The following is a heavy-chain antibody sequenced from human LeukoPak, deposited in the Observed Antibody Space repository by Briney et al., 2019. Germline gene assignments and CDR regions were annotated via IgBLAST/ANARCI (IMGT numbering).Heavy chain of an antibody. D-gene: IGHD2-2*02. CDR2: ISTYNGNT. V-gene: IGHV1-18*01. CDR3: ARVRFRLLGVSAAISGGDF. J-gene: IGHJ4*02. Sequence: GASVKVSCKASGYTFTTFGLSWVRQAHGQGLEWMGGISTYNGNTNYAHKVQGRVTMTTDTSTSTAYMELRSLRSDDTAVYYCARVRFRLLGVSAAISGGDFWGQGILVTVSS. CDR1: GYTFTTFG.